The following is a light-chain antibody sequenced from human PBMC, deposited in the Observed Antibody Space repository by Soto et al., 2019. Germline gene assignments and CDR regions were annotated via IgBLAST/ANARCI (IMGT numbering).Light chain of an antibody. Sequence: EIVMTQSPATLSVSPGERAPLSCRASQSVSGNLAWYQQKPGQAPRLLIYGASTRATGIPARFSGSGSDTEFTLTISSLQSEYFAVYYCQQYNNWPPLTFGGGTKVEIK. V-gene: IGKV3-15*01. J-gene: IGKJ4*01. CDR2: GAS. CDR3: QQYNNWPPLT. CDR1: QSVSGN.